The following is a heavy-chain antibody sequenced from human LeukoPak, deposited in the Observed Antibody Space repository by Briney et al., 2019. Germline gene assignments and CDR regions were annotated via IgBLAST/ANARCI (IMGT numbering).Heavy chain of an antibody. J-gene: IGHJ4*02. CDR3: ARATYSSSWQNDY. Sequence: GGSLRLSCAASGFTFSSYSMNWVRQAPGKGLEWVSSISSSSSYIYYADSVKGRFTISRDNSKNTLYLQMNSLRAEDTAVYYCARATYSSSWQNDYWGQGTLVTVSS. CDR1: GFTFSSYS. V-gene: IGHV3-21*01. D-gene: IGHD6-13*01. CDR2: ISSSSSYI.